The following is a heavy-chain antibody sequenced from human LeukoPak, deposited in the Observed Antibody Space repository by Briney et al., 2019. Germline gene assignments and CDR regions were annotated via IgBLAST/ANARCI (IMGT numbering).Heavy chain of an antibody. V-gene: IGHV3-7*01. CDR2: INQGGSDK. D-gene: IGHD1-14*01. CDR3: TRDRSRAEDD. Sequence: GGSLRLSCAASRYTFSGHWMRWVRQAPRAGLEWVANINQGGSDKYYVDSVKGRFTISRDNANNLLYLQMSSLRGEDTAVYYCTRDRSRAEDDWGQGALVTVCS. J-gene: IGHJ4*02. CDR1: RYTFSGHW.